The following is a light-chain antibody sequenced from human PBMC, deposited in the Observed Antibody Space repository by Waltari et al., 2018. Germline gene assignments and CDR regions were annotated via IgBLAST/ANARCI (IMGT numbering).Light chain of an antibody. CDR1: QSFGKS. CDR2: GAS. Sequence: SCRASQSFGKSLAWYQQKPGQAPRLLIYGASMRAAGIPDRFSGSGSGTDFSLTISRLEPEDCAVYYCQHYVRLPATFGQGTRVEIK. J-gene: IGKJ1*01. CDR3: QHYVRLPAT. V-gene: IGKV3-20*01.